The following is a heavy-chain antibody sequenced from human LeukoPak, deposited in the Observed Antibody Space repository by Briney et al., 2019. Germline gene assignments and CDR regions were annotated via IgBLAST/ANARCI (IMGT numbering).Heavy chain of an antibody. V-gene: IGHV4-34*01. CDR1: GGSFSGYY. D-gene: IGHD3-3*02. CDR2: INHSGST. Sequence: SETLSLTCAVYGGSFSGYYWNWIRQPPGKGLEWIGEINHSGSTNYNPSLKSRVTISVDTSKNQFSLKLSSVAAADTAVYYCARGRRIRPFRGFYMDVWGKGTTVTVSS. CDR3: ARGRRIRPFRGFYMDV. J-gene: IGHJ6*03.